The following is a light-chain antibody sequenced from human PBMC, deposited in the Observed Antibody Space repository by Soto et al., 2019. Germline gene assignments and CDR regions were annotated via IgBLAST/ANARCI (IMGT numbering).Light chain of an antibody. CDR1: QLISNY. CDR2: DTS. V-gene: IGKV3-15*01. J-gene: IGKJ2*01. CDR3: QHYNYWPYT. Sequence: EIMLTQSPATLSLSPGEAATLSCRANQLISNYLAWYQQKPGQAPRLLIYDTSTRATGVPARFSGSGSGTDFTLTISSLQSEDFAVYYCQHYNYWPYTFGQGTKVDI.